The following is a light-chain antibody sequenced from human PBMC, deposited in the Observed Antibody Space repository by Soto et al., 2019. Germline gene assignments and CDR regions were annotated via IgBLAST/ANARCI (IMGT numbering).Light chain of an antibody. CDR2: DVS. CDR3: SSYTNSRTKV. CDR1: SSDVGGYNY. V-gene: IGLV2-14*01. J-gene: IGLJ1*01. Sequence: QSALTQPASVSGSPGQSITISCTGTSSDVGGYNYVSWYQQHPGKAPKLMIYDVSNRPSGVSNRFSGSKSGNTASLTISGLQAEDEADYYCSSYTNSRTKVFGNGTKLTVL.